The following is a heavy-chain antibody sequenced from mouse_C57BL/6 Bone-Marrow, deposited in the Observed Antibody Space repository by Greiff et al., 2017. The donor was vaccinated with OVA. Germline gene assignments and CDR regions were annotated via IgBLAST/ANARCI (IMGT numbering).Heavy chain of an antibody. CDR1: GYTFTSYW. CDR2: IYPGSGST. V-gene: IGHV1-55*01. D-gene: IGHD1-1*01. J-gene: IGHJ3*01. Sequence: QVQLKQPGAELVKPGASVKMSCKASGYTFTSYWITWVKQRPGQGLEWIGDIYPGSGSTNYNEKFKSKATLTVDKSSSTAYMQLSSLTSKDSAVYYCASPDYYGRPWGDYWGQGTLVTVAA. CDR3: ASPDYYGRPWGDY.